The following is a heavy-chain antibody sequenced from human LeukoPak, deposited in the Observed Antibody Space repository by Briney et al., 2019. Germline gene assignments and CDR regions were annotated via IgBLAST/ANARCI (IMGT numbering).Heavy chain of an antibody. J-gene: IGHJ4*02. CDR2: ISAYSGNT. CDR1: GYTFTSYG. CDR3: ARDRWRGRGSQPRVDY. Sequence: ASVKVSCKASGYTFTSYGISWVRQAPGQGLEWMGWISAYSGNTNYAQKLQGRVTMTTDTSTSTAYMELRSLRSDDTAVYYCARDRWRGRGSQPRVDYWGQGTLVTVSS. D-gene: IGHD1-26*01. V-gene: IGHV1-18*01.